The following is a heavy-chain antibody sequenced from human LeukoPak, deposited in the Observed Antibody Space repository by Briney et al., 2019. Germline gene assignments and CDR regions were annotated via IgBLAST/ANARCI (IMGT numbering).Heavy chain of an antibody. Sequence: GRSLRLSCIASGFTFDDYAMHWVRQAPGKGLEWVSGISWNSGSIDYADSVKGRFTISRDNAKNSLFLEMTSLRADDTAVYYCARGFCSGGICYRITGTFDVWGQGTMVTVSS. J-gene: IGHJ3*01. CDR2: ISWNSGSI. CDR1: GFTFDDYA. V-gene: IGHV3-9*01. CDR3: ARGFCSGGICYRITGTFDV. D-gene: IGHD2-15*01.